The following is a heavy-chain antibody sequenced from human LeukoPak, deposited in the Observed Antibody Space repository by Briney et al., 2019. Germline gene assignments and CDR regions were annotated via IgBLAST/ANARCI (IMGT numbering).Heavy chain of an antibody. Sequence: ASVKVSCKASGYTFSSYGIIWVRPAPGQGLAWMGWISTNNGDTKYAQKLQGRVTLTTDTSTSTVYMDLRSLTSDDTAVYYCAREGSYYNWFDPWGQGTLVTVSS. D-gene: IGHD3-10*01. J-gene: IGHJ5*02. CDR1: GYTFSSYG. CDR3: AREGSYYNWFDP. CDR2: ISTNNGDT. V-gene: IGHV1-18*01.